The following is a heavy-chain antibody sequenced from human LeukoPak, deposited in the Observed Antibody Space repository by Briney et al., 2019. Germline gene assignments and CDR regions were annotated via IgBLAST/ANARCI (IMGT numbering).Heavy chain of an antibody. J-gene: IGHJ4*02. CDR1: GFTFSDHY. V-gene: IGHV3-11*05. CDR2: ISSGSTYT. CDR3: ARGDYGGDYFDY. D-gene: IGHD4-23*01. Sequence: GGSLRLSCEVSGFTFSDHYMSWIRQAPGRRLEWVSYISSGSTYTNYADSVEGPFTISRDNAKNSLHLQMNSLRAEDTAVYYCARGDYGGDYFDYWGQGTLVTVSS.